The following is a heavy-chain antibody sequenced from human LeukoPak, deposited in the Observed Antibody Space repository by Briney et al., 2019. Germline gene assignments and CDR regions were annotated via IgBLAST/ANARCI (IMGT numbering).Heavy chain of an antibody. D-gene: IGHD3-16*02. Sequence: ASVKVSCKASGYTFTSYAMNWVRQAPGQGLEWMGWINTNTGNPTYAQGFTGRFVFSLDTSVSTAYLQISSLKAEDTAVYYCASRTTDYDYVWGGYRFAFDIWGQGTMVTVSS. V-gene: IGHV7-4-1*02. CDR3: ASRTTDYDYVWGGYRFAFDI. J-gene: IGHJ3*02. CDR1: GYTFTSYA. CDR2: INTNTGNP.